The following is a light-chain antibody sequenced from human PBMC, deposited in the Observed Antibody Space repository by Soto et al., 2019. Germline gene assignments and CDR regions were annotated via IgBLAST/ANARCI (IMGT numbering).Light chain of an antibody. CDR1: HSVSSN. CDR2: GAS. V-gene: IGKV3-15*01. J-gene: IGKJ1*01. Sequence: EMVMTQSPGTLSVSPGERATLSCRAIHSVSSNLAWYQHRPGQAPRLLIYGASTRATGIPARFTGSGSGTEFTLTISSLQSEDFAVYYCQQYDNWRPWTFGRGTKVDIK. CDR3: QQYDNWRPWT.